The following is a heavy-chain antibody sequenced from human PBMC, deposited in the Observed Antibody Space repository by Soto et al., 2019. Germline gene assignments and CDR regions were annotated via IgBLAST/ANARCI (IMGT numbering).Heavy chain of an antibody. Sequence: QVQLQESGPGLVKPSQTLSLTCTVSGGSISSGDYYWSWIRQPPGKGLEWIGYIYYSGSTYYNPSLKSRVTISVDTSKNQFSLKLSSVTAADTAVYYCARDSRMGGYSGYDGTLDYWGQGTLVTVSS. J-gene: IGHJ4*02. D-gene: IGHD5-12*01. CDR1: GGSISSGDYY. V-gene: IGHV4-30-4*01. CDR2: IYYSGST. CDR3: ARDSRMGGYSGYDGTLDY.